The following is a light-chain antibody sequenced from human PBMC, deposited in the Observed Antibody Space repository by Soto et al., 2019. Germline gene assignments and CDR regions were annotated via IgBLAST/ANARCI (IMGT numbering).Light chain of an antibody. J-gene: IGLJ1*01. CDR1: SSDVGGYNY. CDR3: ISYTSSSTPYV. Sequence: QSALTQPASVSGSPGQSITISCTGTSSDVGGYNYVSWYQQHPGKAPKLMIYDVSNRPPGVSNRFSGSKSGNTASLTISGLQAEDEADYYCISYTSSSTPYVFRTGTKLTVL. CDR2: DVS. V-gene: IGLV2-14*01.